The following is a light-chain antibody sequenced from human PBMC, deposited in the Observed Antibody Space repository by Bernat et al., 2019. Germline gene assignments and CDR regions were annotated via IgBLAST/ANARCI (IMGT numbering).Light chain of an antibody. CDR2: DVS. CDR1: SSDVGAYNY. V-gene: IGLV2-14*03. Sequence: ARTQPASVSGSPGQSITLSCTGTSSDVGAYNYVSWYQQHPGRAPKLMIFDVSNRPSGVSDRFSGSKSGNTASLTISGLRPEDEADYYCSSVSTTSTPVVFGGGTKLTVL. J-gene: IGLJ3*02. CDR3: SSVSTTSTPVV.